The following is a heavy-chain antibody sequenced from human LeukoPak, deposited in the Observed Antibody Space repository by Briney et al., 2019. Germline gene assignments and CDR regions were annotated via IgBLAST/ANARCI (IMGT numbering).Heavy chain of an antibody. CDR1: GYTFTSYG. CDR3: ARVGSSMYYYYYMDV. CDR2: ISACNGNT. D-gene: IGHD6-6*01. J-gene: IGHJ6*03. Sequence: ASVKVSCKASGYTFTSYGISWVRQAPGQGLEWMGWISACNGNTNYAQKLQGRVTMTTDTSTSTAYMELRSLRSDDTAVYYCARVGSSMYYYYYMDVWGKGTTVTVSS. V-gene: IGHV1-18*01.